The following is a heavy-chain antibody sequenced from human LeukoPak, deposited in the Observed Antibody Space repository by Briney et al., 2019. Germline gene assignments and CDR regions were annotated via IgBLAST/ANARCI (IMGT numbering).Heavy chain of an antibody. Sequence: SETLSLTCTVSGGPISSSSYYWGWIRQPPGKGLEWIGSIYYSGSTYYNPSLKSRVTISVDTSKNQFSLKLSSVTAADTAVYYRARRRKRGFDYWGQGTLVTVSS. CDR3: ARRRKRGFDY. D-gene: IGHD1-14*01. V-gene: IGHV4-39*01. CDR1: GGPISSSSYY. J-gene: IGHJ4*02. CDR2: IYYSGST.